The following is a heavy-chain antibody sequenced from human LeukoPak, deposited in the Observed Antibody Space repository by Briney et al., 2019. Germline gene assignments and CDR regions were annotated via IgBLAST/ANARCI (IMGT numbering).Heavy chain of an antibody. CDR1: GFTFSSYW. CDR2: IKQDGSEK. Sequence: GGSLRLSCAASGFTFSSYWMSWVRQAPGKGLEWVANIKQDGSEKYYVDSVKGRFTISRDNAKNSLYLQMNSLRAEDTAVYYCARMYCSSTSCYDENWGFDYWGQGTLVTVSS. J-gene: IGHJ4*02. CDR3: ARMYCSSTSCYDENWGFDY. D-gene: IGHD2-2*01. V-gene: IGHV3-7*01.